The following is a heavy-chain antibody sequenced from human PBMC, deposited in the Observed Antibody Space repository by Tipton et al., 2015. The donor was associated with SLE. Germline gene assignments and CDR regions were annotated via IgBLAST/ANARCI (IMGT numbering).Heavy chain of an antibody. V-gene: IGHV4-34*01. Sequence: TLSLTCAVSGGSFNGYSWSWVRQSPGKGLEWIGEISHSRTTNYNPSLKSRVSMSLDTSTNQFPLRLSSVTAADTAVYYCARGVAGYFYYCYLDVWGKGTTVTIPS. J-gene: IGHJ6*03. CDR3: ARGVAGYFYYCYLDV. CDR1: GGSFNGYS. CDR2: ISHSRTT.